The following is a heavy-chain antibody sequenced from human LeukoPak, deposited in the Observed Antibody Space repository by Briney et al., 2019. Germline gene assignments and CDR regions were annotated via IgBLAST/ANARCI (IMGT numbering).Heavy chain of an antibody. CDR3: AKDGCSSTRPTLECRYYFDY. CDR1: GFTFSSYG. CDR2: IRYDGSNK. J-gene: IGHJ4*02. D-gene: IGHD2-2*01. V-gene: IGHV3-30*02. Sequence: GGSLRLSCAASGFTFSSYGMHRVRQAPGKGLEWVAFIRYDGSNKYYADSVKGRFTISRDNSKNTLYLQMNSLRAEDTAVYYCAKDGCSSTRPTLECRYYFDYWGQGTLVTVSS.